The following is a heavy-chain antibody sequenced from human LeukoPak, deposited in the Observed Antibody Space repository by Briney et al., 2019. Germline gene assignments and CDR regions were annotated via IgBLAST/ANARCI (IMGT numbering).Heavy chain of an antibody. CDR3: AKALLVATISNFDY. CDR2: ISGSGGST. CDR1: GFTFNSYA. Sequence: GGSLRLSCAASGFTFNSYAMSWVRQAPGKGLEWVSAISGSGGSTYYADSVKGRFTISRDNSKNTLYLQMNSLRAEDTAVYYCAKALLVATISNFDYWGQGTLVTVSS. V-gene: IGHV3-23*01. J-gene: IGHJ4*02. D-gene: IGHD5-12*01.